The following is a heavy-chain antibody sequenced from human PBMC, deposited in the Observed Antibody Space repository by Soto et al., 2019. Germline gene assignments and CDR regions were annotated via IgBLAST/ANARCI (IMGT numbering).Heavy chain of an antibody. J-gene: IGHJ5*01. D-gene: IGHD2-15*01. V-gene: IGHV4-34*01. Sequence: SGTLSLTCAVYGGSFSGYYWSWIRQPPGKGLEWIGEINHSGSTNYNPSLKSRVTISVDTSKNQFSLKLSSVTAADTAVYYCARGPVVVVVAATGYICSDSWRHAPLVTVPQ. CDR1: GGSFSGYY. CDR3: ARGPVVVVVAATGYICSDS. CDR2: INHSGST.